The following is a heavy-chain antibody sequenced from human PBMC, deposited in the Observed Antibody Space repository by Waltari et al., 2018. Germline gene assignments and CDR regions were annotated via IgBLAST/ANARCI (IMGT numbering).Heavy chain of an antibody. CDR1: GYTFTSYA. Sequence: QVQLVQSGAEVKKPGASVKVSCKASGYTFTSYAMHWVRQAPGQRLEWMGWIDAGNGNTKYSQKFQGRVTITRDTSASTAYMELSSLRSEDTAVYYCARGGDFWSGYYYWGQGTLVTVSS. CDR2: IDAGNGNT. J-gene: IGHJ4*02. D-gene: IGHD3-3*01. V-gene: IGHV1-3*01. CDR3: ARGGDFWSGYYY.